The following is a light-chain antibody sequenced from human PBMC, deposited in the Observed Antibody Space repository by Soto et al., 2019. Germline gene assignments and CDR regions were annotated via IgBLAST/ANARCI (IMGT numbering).Light chain of an antibody. CDR2: WAS. Sequence: DIVMTQSPDSLAVSLGERATINCKSSQSVLYSSNNKNYLAWYQQKPGQPPKLLIYWASTRESGVPDRFSGSGSGTDFTLTISSLQAEDVAVYYCHQYYSTPGTFGQGTKLEIK. J-gene: IGKJ2*02. V-gene: IGKV4-1*01. CDR1: QSVLYSSNNKNY. CDR3: HQYYSTPGT.